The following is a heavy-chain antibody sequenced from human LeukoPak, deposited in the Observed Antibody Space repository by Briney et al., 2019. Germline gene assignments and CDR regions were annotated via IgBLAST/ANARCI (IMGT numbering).Heavy chain of an antibody. CDR3: AKGGVPVEMATIEM. CDR1: GFTFSSYG. V-gene: IGHV3-30*02. D-gene: IGHD5-24*01. CDR2: IGYDGSNK. J-gene: IGHJ4*02. Sequence: PGGSLRLSCAASGFTFSSYGMHWVRQAPGKGLEGVAFIGYDGSNKYYADPVKGRFTISRDNSKNTLYLQMNSLRAEDTAVYYCAKGGVPVEMATIEMWGQGTLVTVSS.